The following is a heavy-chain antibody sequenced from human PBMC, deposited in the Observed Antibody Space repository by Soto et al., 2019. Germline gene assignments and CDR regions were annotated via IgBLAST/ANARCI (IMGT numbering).Heavy chain of an antibody. V-gene: IGHV3-11*04. J-gene: IGHJ6*02. CDR1: GGSFSGYY. CDR2: ISSGSSTI. Sequence: LTCAVYGGSFSGYYWSWIRQPPGKGREWVSYISSGSSTIYYAGSVKGRFTISRDNAKNSLYLQMNSLRDEDTAVYYCARDQALSPMDVWGQGTTVTVSS. CDR3: ARDQALSPMDV.